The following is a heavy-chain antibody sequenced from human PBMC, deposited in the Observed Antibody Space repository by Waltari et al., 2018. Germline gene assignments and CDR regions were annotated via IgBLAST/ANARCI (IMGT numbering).Heavy chain of an antibody. Sequence: QVQLQQWGAGLLKPSETLSLTCAVYGGSFSGYYWTWNRQPPGKGLEWIGEINHSGSTNYNPSLKSRVTISVDTSKNQFSLKLSSVTAADTAVYYCVSSGYSSGLLFQHWGQGTLVTVSS. CDR3: VSSGYSSGLLFQH. CDR1: GGSFSGYY. D-gene: IGHD3-22*01. J-gene: IGHJ1*01. CDR2: INHSGST. V-gene: IGHV4-34*01.